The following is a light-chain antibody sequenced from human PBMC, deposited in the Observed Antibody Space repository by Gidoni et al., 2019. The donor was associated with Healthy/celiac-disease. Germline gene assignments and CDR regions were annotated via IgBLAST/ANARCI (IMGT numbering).Light chain of an antibody. Sequence: DIQMTQSPSSLSASVGDRVTITCRASQSISSYLNWYQQKPGKAPKLLIYAASSLQSGVPSRFSSSGSGTDDTLTISSLQPEDVATYYCQQSYSTPPETFGGGTKVEIK. J-gene: IGKJ4*01. CDR2: AAS. CDR1: QSISSY. CDR3: QQSYSTPPET. V-gene: IGKV1-39*01.